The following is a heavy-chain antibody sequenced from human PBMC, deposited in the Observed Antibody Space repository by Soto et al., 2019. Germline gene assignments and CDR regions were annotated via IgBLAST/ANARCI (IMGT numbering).Heavy chain of an antibody. Sequence: QVQLVQSGAEVKKPGSSVKVSCKASGGTFSSYAISWVRQAPGQGLEWMGGIIPIFGTANYAQKFQGRVTITADESTSTAYMELSSLRSEDTAVYYCARGVESNYAVDYYYYGMDVWGQGTTVTVSS. V-gene: IGHV1-69*01. D-gene: IGHD4-4*01. CDR2: IIPIFGTA. CDR3: ARGVESNYAVDYYYYGMDV. J-gene: IGHJ6*02. CDR1: GGTFSSYA.